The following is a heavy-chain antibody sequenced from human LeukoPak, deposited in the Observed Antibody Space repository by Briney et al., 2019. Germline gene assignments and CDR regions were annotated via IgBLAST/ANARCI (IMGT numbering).Heavy chain of an antibody. CDR1: GGSISSGSYY. J-gene: IGHJ6*03. CDR3: ARDGVRAYCGGDCMDV. D-gene: IGHD2-21*01. CDR2: IYTSGST. Sequence: PSQTLSLTCTVSGGSISSGSYYWSWIRQPAGKGLEWIGRIYTSGSTNYNPSLKSRVTISVDTSKNQFSLKLSSVTAADTAVYYCARDGVRAYCGGDCMDVWGKGTTVTISS. V-gene: IGHV4-61*02.